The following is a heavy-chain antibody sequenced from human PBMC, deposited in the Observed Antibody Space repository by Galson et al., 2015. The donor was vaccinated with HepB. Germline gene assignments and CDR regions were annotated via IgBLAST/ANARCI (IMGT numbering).Heavy chain of an antibody. CDR2: INHSGST. CDR3: ARAHPAESDY. Sequence: SETLSLTCAVYGGSFSGYYWSWIRQPPGKGLEWIGEINHSGSTNYNPSLKSRVTISVDTSKNQFSLKLSSVTAADTAVYYCARAHPAESDYWGQGTLVTVSS. J-gene: IGHJ4*02. CDR1: GGSFSGYY. V-gene: IGHV4-34*01.